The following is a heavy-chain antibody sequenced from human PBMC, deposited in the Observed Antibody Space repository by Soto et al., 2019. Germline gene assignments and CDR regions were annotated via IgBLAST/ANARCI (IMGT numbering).Heavy chain of an antibody. V-gene: IGHV3-53*01. Sequence: VQLVESGGGLIQPGGSLRLSCAVSGFTVSNNYMSWVRQAPGKGLEGVSVIYSGGYTAYGDSVKGRFTISRDNSKTKQYLQMNTLRPGDPPVFLGATQRGGGGYWGQGTLVTVSS. D-gene: IGHD6-25*01. CDR1: GFTVSNNY. J-gene: IGHJ4*02. CDR3: ATQRGGGGY. CDR2: IYSGGYT.